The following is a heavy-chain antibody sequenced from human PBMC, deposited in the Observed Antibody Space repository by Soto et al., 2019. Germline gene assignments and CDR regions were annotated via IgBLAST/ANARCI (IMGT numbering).Heavy chain of an antibody. Sequence: VQLVESGGGVVQPGRSLRLSCAASGFTFSSYWMHWVRQAPGKGLVWVSRINSDVSSTTYADSVKGRFTISRDSAKNMLYLQMNSLRAEDTALYYCARGGDDYGDYWGQGTLVTVSS. CDR3: ARGGDDYGDY. CDR1: GFTFSSYW. J-gene: IGHJ4*02. CDR2: INSDVSST. V-gene: IGHV3-74*02.